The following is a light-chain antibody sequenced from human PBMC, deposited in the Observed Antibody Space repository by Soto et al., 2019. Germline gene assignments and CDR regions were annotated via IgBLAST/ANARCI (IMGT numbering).Light chain of an antibody. CDR2: GNS. Sequence: QSVLTQPPSVSGAPGQRVTISCTGSSSNIGAGYDVHWYQQLPGTAPKLLIYGNSNRPSGVPDRFSGSKSDTSASLAITGLQAEDEADYYCQSYDSSLRVFGGGTKL. V-gene: IGLV1-40*01. J-gene: IGLJ2*01. CDR1: SSNIGAGYD. CDR3: QSYDSSLRV.